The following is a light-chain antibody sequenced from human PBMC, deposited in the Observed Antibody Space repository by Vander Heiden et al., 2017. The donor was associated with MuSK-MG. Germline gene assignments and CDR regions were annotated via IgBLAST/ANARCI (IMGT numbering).Light chain of an antibody. J-gene: IGKJ2*01. CDR2: DSS. Sequence: EIVFTQSPAPLSLSPGARATLSCRGSQSNSNYLAWYQQKPGQAPRLLIYDSSTRATGIPARCRGSGSWTDFTRTISSLDPEDFAVYYYQQRGETFGQGTKLEIK. CDR3: QQRGET. V-gene: IGKV3-11*01. CDR1: QSNSNY.